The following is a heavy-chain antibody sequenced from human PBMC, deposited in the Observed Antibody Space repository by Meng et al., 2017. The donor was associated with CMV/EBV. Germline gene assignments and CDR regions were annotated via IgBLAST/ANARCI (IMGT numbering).Heavy chain of an antibody. CDR1: GFTFTSSA. J-gene: IGHJ6*02. CDR2: IVVDSGNT. D-gene: IGHD6-13*01. V-gene: IGHV1-58*01. Sequence: SVKVSCKASGFTFTSSAVQWVRQARGQRLEWIGWIVVDSGNTNYAQKFQERVTITRDMSTSTAYMELSSLRSEDTAVYYCAADSNGGSSSWLGHYYYYGMDVWGQGTTVTVSS. CDR3: AADSNGGSSSWLGHYYYYGMDV.